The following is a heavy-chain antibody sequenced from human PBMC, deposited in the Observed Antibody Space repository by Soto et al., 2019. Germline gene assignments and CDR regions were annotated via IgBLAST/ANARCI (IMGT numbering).Heavy chain of an antibody. J-gene: IGHJ4*02. V-gene: IGHV1-3*01. CDR2: INAGNGNT. Sequence: QVQLVQSGAEVKKPGASVKVSCKASGYTFTSYAMHWVRQAPGQRLEWMGWINAGNGNTKYSQKFQGRVTITRDTSASTADMELSSLRSEDTAVYYCARGLNGYLHYFDYWGQGTPVTVSS. CDR3: ARGLNGYLHYFDY. CDR1: GYTFTSYA. D-gene: IGHD5-18*01.